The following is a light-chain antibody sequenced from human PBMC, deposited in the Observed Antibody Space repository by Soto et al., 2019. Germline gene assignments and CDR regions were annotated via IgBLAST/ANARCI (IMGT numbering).Light chain of an antibody. CDR2: GAT. V-gene: IGKV3D-15*01. CDR1: QTVRDN. Sequence: EVVMTQSPATLSVSPGERATLSCRASQTVRDNLGWYQQKPGQPPRLLIYGATTRATGIPARFSGSGSGTEFTLTISSLQSEDFAVYSCQQYNNWPLTFGGGTKVEI. CDR3: QQYNNWPLT. J-gene: IGKJ4*01.